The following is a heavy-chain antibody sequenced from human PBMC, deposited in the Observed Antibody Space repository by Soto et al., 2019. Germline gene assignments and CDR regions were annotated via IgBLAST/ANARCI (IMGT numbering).Heavy chain of an antibody. CDR3: ASEYCSGGSCYYYGMDA. J-gene: IGHJ6*02. V-gene: IGHV3-33*01. Sequence: QVQLVESGGGVVQPGRSLRLSCAASGFTFSSYGMHWVRQAPGKGLEWVAVIWYDGSNKYYADSVKGRFTISRDNSKNTLYLQMNSLRAEDTAVYYCASEYCSGGSCYYYGMDAWGQGTTVTVSS. D-gene: IGHD2-15*01. CDR2: IWYDGSNK. CDR1: GFTFSSYG.